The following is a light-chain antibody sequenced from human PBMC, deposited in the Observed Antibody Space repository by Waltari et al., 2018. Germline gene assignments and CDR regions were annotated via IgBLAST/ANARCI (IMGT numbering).Light chain of an antibody. CDR3: QQYNNWPLT. CDR2: RAS. CDR1: QSVTNN. V-gene: IGKV3-15*01. Sequence: EIVMTQSPATLSPSPGDRATLSCRASQSVTNNLAWYQQKPGQAPRLLIYRASTRATSIPARISGSGSGTEFTLTISSLQSEDFAFYYCQQYNNWPLTFGGGTKVEIK. J-gene: IGKJ4*01.